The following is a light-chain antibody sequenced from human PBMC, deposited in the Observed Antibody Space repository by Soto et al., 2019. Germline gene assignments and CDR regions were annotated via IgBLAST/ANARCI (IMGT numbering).Light chain of an antibody. CDR1: QSVSSN. Sequence: EIVMAQSPATLSGSPGERGTLSCRASQSVSSNLAWYQQKPGQAPRLLIYGASTRATGIPARFSGSGSGTEFTLNISSLQSEDFAVYYCQQYNNWPPWTLGQGTKVDIK. J-gene: IGKJ1*01. V-gene: IGKV3-15*01. CDR2: GAS. CDR3: QQYNNWPPWT.